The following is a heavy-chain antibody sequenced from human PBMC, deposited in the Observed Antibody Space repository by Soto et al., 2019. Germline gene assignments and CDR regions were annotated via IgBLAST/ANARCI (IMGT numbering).Heavy chain of an antibody. D-gene: IGHD6-19*01. V-gene: IGHV1-8*01. CDR3: ARGPPRKWLVPRHLDY. Sequence: QVQLVQSGAEVKKPGASVKVSCKASGYTFTSYDINWVRQATGQGLEWMGWMNPNSGNTGYAQKFQGRVTMTRNTSIRTADRELSSLRSEDTALYYWARGPPRKWLVPRHLDYWGQGTLVTVSS. CDR1: GYTFTSYD. J-gene: IGHJ4*02. CDR2: MNPNSGNT.